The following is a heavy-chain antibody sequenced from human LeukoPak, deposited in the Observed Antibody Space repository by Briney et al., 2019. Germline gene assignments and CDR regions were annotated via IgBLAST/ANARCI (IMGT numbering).Heavy chain of an antibody. CDR2: ISSSGSTI. Sequence: GGSLRLSCAASGFTFSDYNMSWIGKAPGKGLEGVSDISSSGSTIYYTDSVKGRFTISRDNAKNSLYLQMNSLRAEDTAVYYCARGSGYYLDNWGQGTLVTVSS. CDR3: ARGSGYYLDN. J-gene: IGHJ4*02. V-gene: IGHV3-11*01. CDR1: GFTFSDYN. D-gene: IGHD3-22*01.